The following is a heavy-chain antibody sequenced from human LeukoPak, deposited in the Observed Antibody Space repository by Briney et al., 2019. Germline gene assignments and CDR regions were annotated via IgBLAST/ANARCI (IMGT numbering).Heavy chain of an antibody. J-gene: IGHJ6*02. CDR1: GYTFTSYY. CDR2: INPSGGST. D-gene: IGHD5-18*01. CDR3: ARGGHSYGFLYYYYYGMDV. V-gene: IGHV1-46*01. Sequence: ASVKVSCKASGYTFTSYYMHWVRQAPGQGLEWMGIINPSGGSTSYAQKFQGRVTMTRDTSTSTVYMELISLRSEDTAVYYCARGGHSYGFLYYYYYGMDVWGQGTTVTVSS.